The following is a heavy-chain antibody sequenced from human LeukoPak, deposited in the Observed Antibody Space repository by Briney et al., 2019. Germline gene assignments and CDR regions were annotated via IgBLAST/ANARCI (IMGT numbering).Heavy chain of an antibody. CDR1: GFTFSSYS. J-gene: IGHJ4*02. CDR2: ISSSSSYI. Sequence: GGSLRLSCAASGFTFSSYSMNWVRQAPGKGLEWVSSISSSSSYIYYADSVKGRFTVSRDNAKNSLYLQMNSLRAEDTAVYYCAREYCSGGSCYSDYWGQGTLVTVSS. D-gene: IGHD2-15*01. V-gene: IGHV3-21*01. CDR3: AREYCSGGSCYSDY.